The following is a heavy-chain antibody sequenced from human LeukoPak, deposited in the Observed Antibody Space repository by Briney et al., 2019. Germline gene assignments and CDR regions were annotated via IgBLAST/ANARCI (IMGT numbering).Heavy chain of an antibody. CDR3: ARVGKFTAGY. D-gene: IGHD1-1*01. Sequence: SETLSLTCAVYGGSFSGYYWSWIRQPPGKGLEWIGEIDHSGSTNYNPSLKSRVTISVDTSKNQFSLKLSSVTAADTAVYYCARVGKFTAGYWGQGTLVTVSS. J-gene: IGHJ4*02. V-gene: IGHV4-34*01. CDR2: IDHSGST. CDR1: GGSFSGYY.